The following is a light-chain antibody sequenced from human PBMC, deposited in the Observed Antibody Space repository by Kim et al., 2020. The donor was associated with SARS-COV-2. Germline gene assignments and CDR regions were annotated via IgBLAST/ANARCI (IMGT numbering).Light chain of an antibody. V-gene: IGLV6-57*03. J-gene: IGLJ1*01. CDR2: EDN. Sequence: GTAATISWTRSSGNMADSYAQWYQQRPGSAPTTVIYEDNQRPSGVPDRFSGSIDSSSNSASLTISGLKTEDEADYYCQSYDSSNYVFGTGTKVTVL. CDR1: SGNMADSY. CDR3: QSYDSSNYV.